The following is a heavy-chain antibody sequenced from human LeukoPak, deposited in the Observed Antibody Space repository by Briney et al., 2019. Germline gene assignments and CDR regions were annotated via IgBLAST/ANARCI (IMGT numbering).Heavy chain of an antibody. CDR1: GFTFNNYA. J-gene: IGHJ3*02. CDR2: ISGSGGST. D-gene: IGHD3-10*01. Sequence: GGSLRLSCAASGFTFNNYAMSWVRQAPGKGLEWVSAISGSGGSTYYADSVKGRFTISRDNSKNTLYLQMNSLRAEDTAVYYCAKDRGGSGSYYITDAFDIWGQGTMVTVSS. V-gene: IGHV3-23*01. CDR3: AKDRGGSGSYYITDAFDI.